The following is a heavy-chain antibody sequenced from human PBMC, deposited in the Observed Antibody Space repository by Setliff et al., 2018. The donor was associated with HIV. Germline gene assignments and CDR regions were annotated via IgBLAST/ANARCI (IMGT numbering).Heavy chain of an antibody. D-gene: IGHD6-19*01. V-gene: IGHV5-51*01. J-gene: IGHJ6*03. CDR1: GYTFTNYW. CDR3: VRHRSAVAGTRIGYYYYMDV. Sequence: PGESLKISCEASGYTFTNYWIGWVRQMPGKGLEWMGIIYPGDSDIIYSPSFQGQVTISADKPITTAYLQWSSLKASDTAIYYCVRHRSAVAGTRIGYYYYMDVWGKRTTVTVSS. CDR2: IYPGDSDI.